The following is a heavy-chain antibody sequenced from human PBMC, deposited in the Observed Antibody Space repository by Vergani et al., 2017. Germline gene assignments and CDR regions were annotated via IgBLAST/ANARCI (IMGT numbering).Heavy chain of an antibody. V-gene: IGHV1-46*03. Sequence: QVQVVQSGAEVKKSGASVKVSCKTSGYTFSNYYMHWVRQAPGQGLEWMGIINPSGGHTNYAQKFQGRVTMTRDTSTRTVYRELSSLRSDDTAIYYCAGGCYGILTGYRYWGQGTLVTVSA. D-gene: IGHD3-9*01. CDR1: GYTFSNYY. CDR2: INPSGGHT. J-gene: IGHJ4*02. CDR3: AGGCYGILTGYRY.